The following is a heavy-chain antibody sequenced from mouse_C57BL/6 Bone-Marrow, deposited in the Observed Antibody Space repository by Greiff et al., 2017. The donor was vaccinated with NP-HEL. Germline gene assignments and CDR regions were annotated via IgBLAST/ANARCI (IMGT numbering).Heavy chain of an antibody. CDR2: IYPRDGST. Sequence: VQLVESGPELVKPGASVKLSCKASGYTFTSYDINWVKQRPGQGLEWIGWIYPRDGSTKYNEKFKGKATLTVDTSSSTAYMELHSLTSKDSAVYFCARLRTGDYWGQGTTLTVSS. D-gene: IGHD2-12*01. CDR1: GYTFTSYD. CDR3: ARLRTGDY. V-gene: IGHV1-85*01. J-gene: IGHJ2*01.